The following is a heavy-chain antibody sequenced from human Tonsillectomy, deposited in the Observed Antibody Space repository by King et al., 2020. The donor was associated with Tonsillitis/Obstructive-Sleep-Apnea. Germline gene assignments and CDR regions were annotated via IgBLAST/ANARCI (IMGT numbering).Heavy chain of an antibody. V-gene: IGHV3-48*02. CDR3: WXEXRSVXTXXXXDY. Sequence: LVESGGGLVQPGGSLRLSCAASGFTFSSYNMNWVRQAPGKGLEWVSYISSSSSTIYXADSVKGRFTISRDNAKNSLYLQMNSLRDEDTAVYYCWXEXRSVXTXXXXDYWXXGTLVTXXS. CDR2: ISSSSSTI. J-gene: IGHJ4*02. CDR1: GFTFSSYN.